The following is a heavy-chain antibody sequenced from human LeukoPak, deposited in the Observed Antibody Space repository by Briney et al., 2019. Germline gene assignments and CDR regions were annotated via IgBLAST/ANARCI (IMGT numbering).Heavy chain of an antibody. J-gene: IGHJ4*02. CDR1: GFTFSNYE. Sequence: GGSLRLSCAASGFTFSNYEMNWVRQAPGKGLEWISHISNFGDIIHYADSVEGRFTISRDNAKNSLYLQMNSLRVEDTAVYYCAKVAKYYYGPETYYFFEQWGQGTPVTASS. V-gene: IGHV3-48*03. D-gene: IGHD3-10*01. CDR2: ISNFGDII. CDR3: AKVAKYYYGPETYYFFEQ.